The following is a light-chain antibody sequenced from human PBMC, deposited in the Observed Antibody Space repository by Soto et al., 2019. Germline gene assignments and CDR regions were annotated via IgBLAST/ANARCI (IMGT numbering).Light chain of an antibody. CDR2: AAS. J-gene: IGKJ3*01. CDR1: QSISNY. Sequence: DIQMTQSPSSLSASVGDRVTITCRASQSISNYLNWYQQKPGRAPKLLIYAASSLLRGVPSRFSGTGSGTDFTLTISSLQPEDFATYYCQQGSTTLFTFGPGTKVDIK. CDR3: QQGSTTLFT. V-gene: IGKV1-39*01.